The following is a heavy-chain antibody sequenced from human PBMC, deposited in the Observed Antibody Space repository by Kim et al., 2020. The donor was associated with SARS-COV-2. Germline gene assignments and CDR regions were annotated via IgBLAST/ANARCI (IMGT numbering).Heavy chain of an antibody. J-gene: IGHJ4*02. V-gene: IGHV4-31*03. Sequence: SETLSLTCTVSGGSISSGGYYWSWIRQHPGKGLEWIGYIYYSGSTYYNPSLKSRVTISVDTSKNQFSLKLSSVTAADTAVYYCARAVDGSGSYYFDYWGQGTLVTVSP. D-gene: IGHD3-10*01. CDR2: IYYSGST. CDR3: ARAVDGSGSYYFDY. CDR1: GGSISSGGYY.